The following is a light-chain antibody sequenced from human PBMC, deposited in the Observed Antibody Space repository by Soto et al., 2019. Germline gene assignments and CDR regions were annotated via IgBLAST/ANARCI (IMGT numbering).Light chain of an antibody. CDR2: GAS. V-gene: IGKV3-20*01. J-gene: IGKJ4*01. CDR3: QVYDSSPIT. Sequence: EIVLTQSPGTLSLSPGERATLSCRASQSVSSYLAWYQQKFGQAPRLLIYGASSRATGIPARFSGSGSGTDFTLTISRLQSEDFAVYYCQVYDSSPITFGGGTKVEIK. CDR1: QSVSSY.